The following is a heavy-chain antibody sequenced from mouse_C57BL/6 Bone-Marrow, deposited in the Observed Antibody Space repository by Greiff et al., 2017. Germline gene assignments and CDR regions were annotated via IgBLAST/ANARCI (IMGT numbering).Heavy chain of an antibody. Sequence: QVQLQQSGAELVRPGASVTLSCKASGYTFTDYEMHWVKQTPVHGLEWIGSIDPDTGGTAYNQKFKGKAILTADKSSSTAYMQLRSLTSEDSAAYYCAGERIVITTEIADCDFDVWGTGTTVTVSS. CDR3: AGERIVITTEIADCDFDV. CDR2: IDPDTGGT. V-gene: IGHV1-15*01. J-gene: IGHJ1*03. D-gene: IGHD1-1*01. CDR1: GYTFTDYE.